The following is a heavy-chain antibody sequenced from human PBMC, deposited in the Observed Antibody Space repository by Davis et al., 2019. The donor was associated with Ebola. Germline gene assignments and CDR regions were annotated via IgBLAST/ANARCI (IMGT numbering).Heavy chain of an antibody. Sequence: PSETLSLTCAVSGASFNNYYWSWIRQSPGKGLEWIGEIIYYGSTNYNPSLKSRATLSLDTSKKQSSLKLRSVTAADTAVYYCARAPNWKTVAFDIWGQGTVVTVSA. CDR3: ARAPNWKTVAFDI. V-gene: IGHV4-34*12. D-gene: IGHD1-1*01. CDR2: IIYYGST. J-gene: IGHJ3*02. CDR1: GASFNNYY.